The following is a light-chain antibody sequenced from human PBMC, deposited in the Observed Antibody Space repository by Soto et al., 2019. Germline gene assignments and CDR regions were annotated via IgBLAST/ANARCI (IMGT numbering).Light chain of an antibody. CDR3: QQYGRSPWT. Sequence: EIVLTQSPGTLSLSPGERATLSCRASQSVSSSYLAWYQQKPGQAPRLLIYGASSRATGIPDRFSGSGSGTDFTLTISRLEYEDFAVYYCQQYGRSPWTFGQGTKVAIK. J-gene: IGKJ1*01. CDR1: QSVSSSY. V-gene: IGKV3-20*01. CDR2: GAS.